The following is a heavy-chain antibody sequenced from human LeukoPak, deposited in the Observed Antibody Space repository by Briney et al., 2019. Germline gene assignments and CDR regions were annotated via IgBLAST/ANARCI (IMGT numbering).Heavy chain of an antibody. D-gene: IGHD4-17*01. CDR1: GFTFSSYS. CDR2: ISSSSSTI. J-gene: IGHJ4*02. Sequence: GGSLRLSCAASGFTFSSYSMNWVRQAPGKGLEWVSHISSSSSTIYYADSVKGRFTISRDNAKNSLYLQMNSLRAEDTAVYYCARGGGGYGDYGYYFDYWGQGTLVTVSS. CDR3: ARGGGGYGDYGYYFDY. V-gene: IGHV3-48*01.